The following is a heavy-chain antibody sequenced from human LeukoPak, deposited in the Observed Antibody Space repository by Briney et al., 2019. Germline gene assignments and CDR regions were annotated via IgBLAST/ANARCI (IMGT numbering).Heavy chain of an antibody. CDR3: AKTGSGYYYFDY. J-gene: IGHJ4*02. V-gene: IGHV3-23*01. CDR2: ISGSGGST. Sequence: GGSLRLSCAASGFTFSSYAMSWVRQAPGKGLEWVSAISGSGGSTYFADSVKGRFAISRDNSKNTLYLQMNSLRAEDTAVYYCAKTGSGYYYFDYWGQGTLVTVSS. D-gene: IGHD3-22*01. CDR1: GFTFSSYA.